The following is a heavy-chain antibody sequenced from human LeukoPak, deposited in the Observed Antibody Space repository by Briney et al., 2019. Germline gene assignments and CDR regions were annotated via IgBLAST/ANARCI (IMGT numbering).Heavy chain of an antibody. CDR1: GFTFSSYW. Sequence: GGSLRLSCAVSGFTFSSYWMHWVRQGPGKGLAWVSRITSDGSATDYADSVKGRFTISRDNAKNTLYLHMDSLRAEDTAVYYCARDASPGYFDPWGRGTLVTVSS. CDR2: ITSDGSAT. D-gene: IGHD2-15*01. CDR3: ARDASPGYFDP. J-gene: IGHJ2*01. V-gene: IGHV3-74*01.